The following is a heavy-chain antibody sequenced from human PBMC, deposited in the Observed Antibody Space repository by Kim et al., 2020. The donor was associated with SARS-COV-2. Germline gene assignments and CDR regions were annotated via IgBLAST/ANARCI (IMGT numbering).Heavy chain of an antibody. CDR3: ARGWLVHYYYYGMDV. CDR2: IYYSGST. J-gene: IGHJ6*02. CDR1: GGSISSYY. Sequence: SETLSLTCTVSGGSISSYYWSWIRQPPGKGLEWIGYIYYSGSTNYNPSLKSRVTISVDTSKNQFSLKLSSVTAADTAVYYCARGWLVHYYYYGMDVWGQGTTVTVSS. D-gene: IGHD6-19*01. V-gene: IGHV4-59*01.